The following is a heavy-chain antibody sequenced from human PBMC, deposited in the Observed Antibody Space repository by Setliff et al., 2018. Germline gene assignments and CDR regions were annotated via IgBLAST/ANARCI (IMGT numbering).Heavy chain of an antibody. V-gene: IGHV3-23*01. CDR3: AKDRYCGGGSCLKDIEY. D-gene: IGHD2-15*01. J-gene: IGHJ4*02. CDR2: ISRSGGSA. Sequence: GGSLRLSCAASGFTFSSYAMSWVRQAPGKGLEWVSAISRSGGSAYYADSVKGRFTISRDNPNNALFLQMNSLRAEDTGVYYCAKDRYCGGGSCLKDIEYWGQGTLVTVSS. CDR1: GFTFSSYA.